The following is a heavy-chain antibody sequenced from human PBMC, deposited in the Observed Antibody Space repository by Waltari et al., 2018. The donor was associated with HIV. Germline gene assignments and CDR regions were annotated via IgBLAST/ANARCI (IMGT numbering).Heavy chain of an antibody. CDR3: ARLPCWDKCVIYYGMDV. Sequence: QVQLQESGPGLVKPSETLSLTCTVSGGSISSYYWSWIRQPPGKGLEWIGYIYYSGSTNYNPSLKSRVTISVDTSKNQFSLKLSSVTAADTAVYYCARLPCWDKCVIYYGMDVWGQGTTVTVSS. V-gene: IGHV4-59*08. CDR2: IYYSGST. J-gene: IGHJ6*02. D-gene: IGHD1-26*01. CDR1: GGSISSYY.